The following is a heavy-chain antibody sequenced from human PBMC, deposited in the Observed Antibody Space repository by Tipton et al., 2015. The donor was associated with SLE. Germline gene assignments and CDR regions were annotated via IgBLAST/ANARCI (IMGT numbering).Heavy chain of an antibody. CDR3: ARAVSPFEYYY. Sequence: TLSLTCTVSGASISDNYWSWIRQPTGKRLEWIGYIYSTLSTNYNPSLQNRVTISVDTSKNQFSLKLSSVTAADTAVYYCARAVSPFEYYYWGQGTLVTVSS. J-gene: IGHJ4*02. CDR2: IYSTLST. D-gene: IGHD3-16*01. V-gene: IGHV4-4*08. CDR1: GASISDNY.